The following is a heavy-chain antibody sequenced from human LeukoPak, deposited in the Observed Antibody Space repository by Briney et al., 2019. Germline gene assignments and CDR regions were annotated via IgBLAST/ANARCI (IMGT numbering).Heavy chain of an antibody. V-gene: IGHV3-23*01. CDR1: GFTFDDYA. Sequence: PGGSLRLSCAASGFTFDDYAMHWVRQAPGKGLEWVSAISGSGGSTYYADSVKGRFTISRDNSKNTLYLQMNSLRAEDTAVYYCAKDLIRITMVRGAMGGLDYWGQGTLVTVSS. CDR2: ISGSGGST. J-gene: IGHJ4*02. CDR3: AKDLIRITMVRGAMGGLDY. D-gene: IGHD3-10*01.